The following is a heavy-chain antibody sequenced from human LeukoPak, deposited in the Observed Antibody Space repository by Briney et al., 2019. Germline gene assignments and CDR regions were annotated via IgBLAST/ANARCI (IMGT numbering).Heavy chain of an antibody. CDR3: AKGFDFWRGLYYFDH. D-gene: IGHD3-3*01. J-gene: IGHJ4*02. Sequence: PGGSLRLSCPASGFTFGDHAISWVRQAPGKGLEWVSSISVSGGVTLYADSVKGRFVISRDNSRSRVYLEMNRLRAEDTAVYYCAKGFDFWRGLYYFDHWGQGTLVTVSS. CDR2: ISVSGGVT. V-gene: IGHV3-23*01. CDR1: GFTFGDHA.